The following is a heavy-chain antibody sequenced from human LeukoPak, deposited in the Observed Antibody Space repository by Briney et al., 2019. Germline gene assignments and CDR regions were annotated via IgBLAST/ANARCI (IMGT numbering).Heavy chain of an antibody. J-gene: IGHJ3*02. CDR2: ISSGGTTM. CDR3: ARVFGGVAGTWYDAFDI. V-gene: IGHV3-48*03. D-gene: IGHD6-19*01. Sequence: PGGSLRLSCAASRSTFSSCEMNWVRQAPGKGLEWVSYISSGGTTMYYADSVKGRFTISRDNAKNSLYLQMNSLRAEDTAVYYCARVFGGVAGTWYDAFDIWGQGTMVTVSS. CDR1: RSTFSSCE.